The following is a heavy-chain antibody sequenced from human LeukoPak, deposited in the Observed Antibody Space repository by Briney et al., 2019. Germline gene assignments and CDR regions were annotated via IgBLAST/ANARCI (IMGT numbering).Heavy chain of an antibody. D-gene: IGHD4-23*01. J-gene: IGHJ5*02. CDR1: GYSISSGYY. CDR3: AKRARQRTRLRWQPDWFDP. V-gene: IGHV4-38-2*02. Sequence: PSETLSLTCTVSGYSISSGYYWSWIRQPPGKGLEWIGEINHSGSTNYNPSLKSRVTISVDTSKNQFSLKLSSVTAADTAVYYCAKRARQRTRLRWQPDWFDPWGRGTLVTVSS. CDR2: INHSGST.